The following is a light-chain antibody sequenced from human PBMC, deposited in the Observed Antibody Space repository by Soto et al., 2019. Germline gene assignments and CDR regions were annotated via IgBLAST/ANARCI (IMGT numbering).Light chain of an antibody. V-gene: IGLV2-14*01. J-gene: IGLJ2*01. CDR3: SSYTSSSTLGV. CDR2: AVS. Sequence: QSALTQPASVSGSPGQSITISCTGTSSDVGGYNYVSWYQQHPGKAPKLMIYAVSNRPSGVSNRFSGSKSGNTASLTSSGLQAEDEADYYCSSYTSSSTLGVFGGGTKVTVL. CDR1: SSDVGGYNY.